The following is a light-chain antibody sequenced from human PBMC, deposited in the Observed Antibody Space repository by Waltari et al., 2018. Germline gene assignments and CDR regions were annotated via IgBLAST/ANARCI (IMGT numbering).Light chain of an antibody. V-gene: IGKV3-11*02. CDR1: QSLRSD. Sequence: EIVLTQSLVTLSLSLGDRVTLSCRASQSLRSDLAWYQQKPGQPPRLLIYDASKRATGIPARISGSGSGRDFTLTITSLEPEDFAVYYCLQLSNWPPTLGQGTKVEIK. CDR2: DAS. CDR3: LQLSNWPPT. J-gene: IGKJ1*01.